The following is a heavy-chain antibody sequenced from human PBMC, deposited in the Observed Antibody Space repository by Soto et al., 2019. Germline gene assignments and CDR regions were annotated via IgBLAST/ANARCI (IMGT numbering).Heavy chain of an antibody. CDR2: INQDGSEK. V-gene: IGHV3-7*01. CDR1: GFTFSSYW. Sequence: RLSCAASGFTFSSYWMSWVRQAPGKGLEWVANINQDGSEKYYVDSVQGRFTISRDNAKNSLYMQMNSLRVEDTAVFFCARMEHNYYYYSLDVWGQGTTVTVS. D-gene: IGHD1-1*01. J-gene: IGHJ6*02. CDR3: ARMEHNYYYYSLDV.